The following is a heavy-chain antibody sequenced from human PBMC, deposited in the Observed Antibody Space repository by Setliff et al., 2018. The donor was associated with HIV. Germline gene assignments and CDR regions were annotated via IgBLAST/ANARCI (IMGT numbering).Heavy chain of an antibody. J-gene: IGHJ4*02. Sequence: WASVKVSCKASGYTFTDYDINRVRQATGQGLEWMGWMNPNSGNTGYTQKFQGRVTITRNTSISTAYMELSSLRSEDTAVYYCARGVGRGRLDYWGQGTLVTVSS. D-gene: IGHD3-16*01. V-gene: IGHV1-8*03. CDR2: MNPNSGNT. CDR3: ARGVGRGRLDY. CDR1: GYTFTDYD.